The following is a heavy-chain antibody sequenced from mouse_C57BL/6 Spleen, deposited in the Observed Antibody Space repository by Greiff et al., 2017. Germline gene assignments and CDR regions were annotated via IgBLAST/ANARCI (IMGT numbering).Heavy chain of an antibody. Sequence: QVQLKQPGAELVKPGASVKMSCKASGYTFTSYWITWVKQRPGQGLEWIGDIYPGSGSTNYNEKFKSKATLTVDTSSSTAYMQLSSLTSEDSAVYYCARCSYDYAMDYWGQGTSVTVSS. CDR2: IYPGSGST. J-gene: IGHJ4*01. CDR1: GYTFTSYW. D-gene: IGHD1-1*01. V-gene: IGHV1-55*01. CDR3: ARCSYDYAMDY.